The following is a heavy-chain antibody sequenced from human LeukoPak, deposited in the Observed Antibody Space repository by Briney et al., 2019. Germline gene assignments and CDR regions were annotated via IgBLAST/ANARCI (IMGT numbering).Heavy chain of an antibody. J-gene: IGHJ1*01. CDR1: GVSFSGYY. Sequence: SETLSLTCAVYGVSFSGYYWSWIRQPPGKGREWLGEINHRGSTNYNPSLKSRVTISVDTSKNQFSLNLSSVTAADTAVYYGARVVVVVVAATGEAEYFQHWGQGTLVTVSS. CDR2: INHRGST. V-gene: IGHV4-34*01. D-gene: IGHD2-15*01. CDR3: ARVVVVVVAATGEAEYFQH.